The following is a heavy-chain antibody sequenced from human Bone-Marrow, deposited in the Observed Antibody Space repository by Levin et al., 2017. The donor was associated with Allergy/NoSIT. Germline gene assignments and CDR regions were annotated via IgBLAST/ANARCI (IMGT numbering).Heavy chain of an antibody. CDR2: ISRDGNNE. V-gene: IGHV3-30*04. CDR1: GFTFSRSA. D-gene: IGHD3-3*01. Sequence: PGGSLRLSCAASGFTFSRSAMHWVRQAPGKGLQWVPVISRDGNNEYYTESVKGRFTISRDNSKNTLYLQMNNLRPEDTAVYFCAREIVGDVDFWSGYYTGDSWGQGTLVTVSS. J-gene: IGHJ5*01. CDR3: AREIVGDVDFWSGYYTGDS.